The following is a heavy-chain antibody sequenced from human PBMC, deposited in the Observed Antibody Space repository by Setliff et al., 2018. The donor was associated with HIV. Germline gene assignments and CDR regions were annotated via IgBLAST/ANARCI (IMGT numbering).Heavy chain of an antibody. CDR1: GYTFTNYY. CDR2: IIPIARAP. CDR3: ARGPLYGYDRGYFDY. D-gene: IGHD5-12*01. Sequence: GASVKVSCKASGYTFTNYYMHWVRQAPGRGLEWMGGIIPIARAPNYAQKFQDRVTITADESTTTVYMEVRSLKSEDTALYYCARGPLYGYDRGYFDYWGQGTLVTVSS. J-gene: IGHJ4*02. V-gene: IGHV1-69*13.